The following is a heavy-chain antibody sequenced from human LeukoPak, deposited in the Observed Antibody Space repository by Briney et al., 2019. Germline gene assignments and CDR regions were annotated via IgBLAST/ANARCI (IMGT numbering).Heavy chain of an antibody. CDR1: GFFFSSCW. V-gene: IGHV3-7*01. Sequence: AESLRLSCAASGFFFSSCWMSWVRQAPGKGLEWVASINQDGSDKRHADSVRGRFTISRDNAKNSLSLQVNSPRAEDTAIYYCATLKDAVTTFDYWGQGTLVTVSS. CDR2: INQDGSDK. CDR3: ATLKDAVTTFDY. J-gene: IGHJ4*02. D-gene: IGHD4-17*01.